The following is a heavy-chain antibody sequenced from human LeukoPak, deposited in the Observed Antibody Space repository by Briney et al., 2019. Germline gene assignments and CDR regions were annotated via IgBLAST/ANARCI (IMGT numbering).Heavy chain of an antibody. Sequence: SETLSLTCTVSGGSISSYYWSWIRQPPGKGLEWIGYIYYSGSTNYNPSLKSRVTISVDTSKNQFSLKLSSVTAADTAVYYCARYYYDSSGYQIDYWGQGTLVTVSS. CDR3: ARYYYDSSGYQIDY. V-gene: IGHV4-59*01. D-gene: IGHD3-22*01. CDR1: GGSISSYY. CDR2: IYYSGST. J-gene: IGHJ4*02.